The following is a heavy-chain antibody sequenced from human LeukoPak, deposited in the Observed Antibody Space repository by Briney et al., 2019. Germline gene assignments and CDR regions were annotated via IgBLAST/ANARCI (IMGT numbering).Heavy chain of an antibody. J-gene: IGHJ3*02. D-gene: IGHD3-9*01. CDR2: IYYSGST. V-gene: IGHV4-31*03. CDR1: GGSISSGGYY. CDR3: ARVVDRPGAFDI. Sequence: SETLSLTCTVSGGSISSGGYYWSWIRQHPGKGLEWIGYIYYSGSTYYNPSLKSRVTISVDTSKNQFSLKLSSVTAADTAVYYCARVVDRPGAFDIWGQGTMATVSS.